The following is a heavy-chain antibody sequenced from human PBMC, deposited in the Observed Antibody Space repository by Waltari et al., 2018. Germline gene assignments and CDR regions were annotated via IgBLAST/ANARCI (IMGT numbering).Heavy chain of an antibody. J-gene: IGHJ3*02. CDR3: ARDVPPSVRRWLRNDAFDI. CDR1: GFTVSSNY. V-gene: IGHV3-53*02. CDR2: IYSGGST. D-gene: IGHD5-12*01. Sequence: EVQLVETGGGLIQPGGSLRLSCAASGFTVSSNYMSWVRQAPGKGLEWVSVIYSGGSTYYADCGKCRFTISRDNSKNTLYLQMNSLRAEDTAVYYCARDVPPSVRRWLRNDAFDIWGQGTMVTVSS.